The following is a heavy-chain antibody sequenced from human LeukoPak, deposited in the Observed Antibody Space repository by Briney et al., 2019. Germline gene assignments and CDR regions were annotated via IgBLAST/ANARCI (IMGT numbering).Heavy chain of an antibody. V-gene: IGHV4-59*08. D-gene: IGHD2-21*02. CDR1: GGSISSYY. CDR2: IYYSGST. Sequence: PSETLSLTCTVSGGSISSYYWSWVRQPPGKGLEWIGNIYYSGSTNYNPSLKSRVIISVDTSKNQFSLKLSSVTAADTAVYYCARRNYCGGDCYSLDYWGQGILVTVSS. CDR3: ARRNYCGGDCYSLDY. J-gene: IGHJ4*02.